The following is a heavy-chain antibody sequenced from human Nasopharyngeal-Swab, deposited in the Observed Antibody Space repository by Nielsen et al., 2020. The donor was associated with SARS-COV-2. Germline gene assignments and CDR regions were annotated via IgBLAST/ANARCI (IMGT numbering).Heavy chain of an antibody. J-gene: IGHJ4*02. V-gene: IGHV3-33*01. CDR1: GFTFSSYG. CDR2: IWYDGSNK. Sequence: GGSLRLSYAASGFTFSSYGMHWVRQAPGKGLEWVAVIWYDGSNKYYADSVKGRFTISRDNSKNTLYLQMNSLRAEDTAMYYCAREGIVGATDLSFDYWGQGTLVTVSS. CDR3: AREGIVGATDLSFDY. D-gene: IGHD1-26*01.